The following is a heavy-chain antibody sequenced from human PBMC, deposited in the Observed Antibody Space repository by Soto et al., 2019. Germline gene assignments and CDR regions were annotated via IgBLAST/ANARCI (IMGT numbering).Heavy chain of an antibody. Sequence: QITLKESGPTLVKPTQTLTLTCTFSGFSLSTSGVGVGWIRQPPGKALEWLALIYWDDDKRYSPSLKSRLTITKDTSKNQVVLTMTNMDPVDTATSYCAHTRAPLVPAAIYYYYYGMDVWGQGTTVTVSS. CDR1: GFSLSTSGVG. D-gene: IGHD2-2*01. CDR3: AHTRAPLVPAAIYYYYYGMDV. CDR2: IYWDDDK. V-gene: IGHV2-5*02. J-gene: IGHJ6*02.